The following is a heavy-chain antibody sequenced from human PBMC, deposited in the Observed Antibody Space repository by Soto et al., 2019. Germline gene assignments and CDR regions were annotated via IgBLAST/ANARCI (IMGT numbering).Heavy chain of an antibody. Sequence: EVQLVESGGGLVKPGGSLRLSCAASGFTFSNAWMNWVRQAPGKGLEWVGRIKSKTDGGTTDYAAPVKGRFTISRDDSKNTLYLQMNSLKAEDTAVYYCTTDLGYYAFWGPKGMDVWGQGTTVTVSS. CDR1: GFTFSNAW. CDR3: TTDLGYYAFWGPKGMDV. D-gene: IGHD3-3*01. J-gene: IGHJ6*02. CDR2: IKSKTDGGTT. V-gene: IGHV3-15*07.